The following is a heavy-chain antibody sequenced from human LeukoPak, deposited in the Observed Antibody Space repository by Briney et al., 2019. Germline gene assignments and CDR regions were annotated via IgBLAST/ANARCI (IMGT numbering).Heavy chain of an antibody. J-gene: IGHJ5*02. V-gene: IGHV1-24*01. CDR2: FDPEDGET. CDR3: ATYFLGQLWFRNWFDP. D-gene: IGHD5-18*01. CDR1: GYTLTELS. Sequence: ASVKVSCKVSGYTLTELSMHWVRQAPGKGLEWMGGFDPEDGETIYAQKFQGRVTMTEDTSTDTAYMELNSLRSEDTAVYYCATYFLGQLWFRNWFDPWGQGTLVTVSS.